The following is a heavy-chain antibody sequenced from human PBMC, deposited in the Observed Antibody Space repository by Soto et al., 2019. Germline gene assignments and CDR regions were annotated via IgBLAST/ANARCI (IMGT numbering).Heavy chain of an antibody. D-gene: IGHD4-17*01. Sequence: GGSLRLSCAASGFTFSSYSMNWVRQAPGKGLEWVSSISSSSSYIYYADSVKGRFTISRDNAKNSLYLQMNSLRAEDTAVYYCARDYGDYDYYGMDVWGQGTTVTVSS. J-gene: IGHJ6*02. CDR1: GFTFSSYS. CDR2: ISSSSSYI. CDR3: ARDYGDYDYYGMDV. V-gene: IGHV3-21*01.